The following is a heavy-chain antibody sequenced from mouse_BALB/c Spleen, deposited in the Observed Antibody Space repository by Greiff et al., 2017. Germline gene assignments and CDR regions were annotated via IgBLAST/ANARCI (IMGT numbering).Heavy chain of an antibody. V-gene: IGHV1S81*02. CDR1: GYTFTSYW. CDR3: ARWEYGNYWAYAMDY. J-gene: IGHJ4*01. D-gene: IGHD2-10*02. CDR2: INPSNGRT. Sequence: QVQLQQPGAELVKPGASVKLSCKASGYTFTSYWMHWVKQRPGQGLEWIGEINPSNGRTNYNEKFKSKATLTVDKSSSTAYMQLSSLTSEDSAVYYCARWEYGNYWAYAMDYWGQGTSVTVSS.